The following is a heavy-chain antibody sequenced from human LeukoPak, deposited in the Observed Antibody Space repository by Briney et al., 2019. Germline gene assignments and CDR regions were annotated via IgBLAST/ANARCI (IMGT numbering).Heavy chain of an antibody. D-gene: IGHD7-27*01. V-gene: IGHV3-30*02. CDR3: AKDYRPGDDYFFYYMDV. J-gene: IGHJ6*03. CDR2: IRHDGGNK. Sequence: PGGSLRLSCAASEFTFSNYGMNWIRQAPGKGLEWVTFIRHDGGNKYYADSVKGRFTISRDISTNTLYLQMSSLRPEDTAVYYCAKDYRPGDDYFFYYMDVWGKGTTVTVSS. CDR1: EFTFSNYG.